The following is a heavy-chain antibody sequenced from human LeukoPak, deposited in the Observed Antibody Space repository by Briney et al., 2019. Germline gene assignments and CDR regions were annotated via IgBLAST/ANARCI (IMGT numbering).Heavy chain of an antibody. Sequence: GWSLRLSRAASGFTFRDSAMDWVRQAPGKGLEWVSLISHSGANTFYADSVKGRFTVSRDNSKNMMYLQMNSLRAEDTAVYYCAKDIEASIWGQGTLVTVSS. J-gene: IGHJ4*02. V-gene: IGHV3-23*01. D-gene: IGHD2-15*01. CDR3: AKDIEASI. CDR1: GFTFRDSA. CDR2: ISHSGANT.